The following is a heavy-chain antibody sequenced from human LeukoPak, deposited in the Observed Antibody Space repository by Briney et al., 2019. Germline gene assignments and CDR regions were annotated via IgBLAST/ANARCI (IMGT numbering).Heavy chain of an antibody. V-gene: IGHV1-18*01. D-gene: IGHD3-3*01. CDR1: GYTFTSYG. CDR3: AITIFGVVIQNY. CDR2: ISAYNGNT. Sequence: GASVKVSCKASGYTFTSYGISWVRQAPGQGLEWVGWISAYNGNTNYAQKLQGRVTMTTDTSTSTAYMELRSLRSDDTAVYYCAITIFGVVIQNYWGQGTLVTVSS. J-gene: IGHJ4*02.